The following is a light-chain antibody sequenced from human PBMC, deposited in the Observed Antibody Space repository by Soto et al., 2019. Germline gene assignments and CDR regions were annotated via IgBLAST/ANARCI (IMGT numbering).Light chain of an antibody. V-gene: IGKV1-39*01. Sequence: DTQMNQSPSSLSASVGDSIAITCRVSQSISSYLNWYQQKPGKAPKLLISAASILQSGVPSRFSGSGSGTDFTLTISNLQPEDFAGYYCQQYNNWPPITFGQGTRLEIK. CDR1: QSISSY. CDR2: AAS. CDR3: QQYNNWPPIT. J-gene: IGKJ5*01.